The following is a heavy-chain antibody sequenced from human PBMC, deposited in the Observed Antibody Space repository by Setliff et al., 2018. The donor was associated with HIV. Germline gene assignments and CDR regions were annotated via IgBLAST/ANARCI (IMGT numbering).Heavy chain of an antibody. J-gene: IGHJ3*02. CDR3: ARDRPRGGGSLDAFDI. V-gene: IGHV3-23*01. D-gene: IGHD1-26*01. CDR1: GFTFSSYA. Sequence: PGGSLRLSCAASGFTFSSYAMSWVRQAPGKGLEWVSAISGSGGSTYYADSVKGRFTISRDNSKNTLYLQMNSLRDEDTAVYYCARDRPRGGGSLDAFDIWGQGTMVTVSS. CDR2: ISGSGGST.